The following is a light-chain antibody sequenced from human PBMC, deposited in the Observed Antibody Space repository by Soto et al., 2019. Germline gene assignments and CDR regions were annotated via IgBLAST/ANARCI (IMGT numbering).Light chain of an antibody. J-gene: IGKJ2*01. Sequence: EIVLTQSPGTLSLSPGERATLSCRASQSVSSSYLAWYQQKPGQAPRLLIYGPSSRATGIPDRFSGSESGTDFTLTISRREPEDFAVYYCQQYCSSPMYTFGQGTKLEIK. CDR1: QSVSSSY. CDR2: GPS. CDR3: QQYCSSPMYT. V-gene: IGKV3-20*01.